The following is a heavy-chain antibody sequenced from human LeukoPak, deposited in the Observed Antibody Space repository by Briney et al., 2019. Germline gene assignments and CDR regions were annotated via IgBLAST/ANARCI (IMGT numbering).Heavy chain of an antibody. CDR1: GGSISSGDYY. V-gene: IGHV4-39*07. J-gene: IGHJ5*02. CDR3: ARASIMITFGGQEWFDP. CDR2: IYYSGST. D-gene: IGHD3-16*01. Sequence: SETLSLTCTVSGGSISSGDYYWGWISQPPGKGLEWIGSIYYSGSTYYNPSLTSRVTISVDTSKNQFSLKLSSVTAADTAVYYRARASIMITFGGQEWFDPWGQGTLVTVSS.